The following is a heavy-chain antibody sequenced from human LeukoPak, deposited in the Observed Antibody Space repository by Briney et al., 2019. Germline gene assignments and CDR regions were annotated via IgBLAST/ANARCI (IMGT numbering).Heavy chain of an antibody. CDR2: IIPIFGTA. J-gene: IGHJ4*02. Sequence: GSSVKVSCKASGGTFSSYAISWVRQAPGQGLEWMGGIIPIFGTANYAQKFQGRVTITAGKSTSTAYMELSSLRSEDTAVYYCASAEGSGSAFLDYWGQGTLVTVSP. V-gene: IGHV1-69*06. D-gene: IGHD3-10*01. CDR3: ASAEGSGSAFLDY. CDR1: GGTFSSYA.